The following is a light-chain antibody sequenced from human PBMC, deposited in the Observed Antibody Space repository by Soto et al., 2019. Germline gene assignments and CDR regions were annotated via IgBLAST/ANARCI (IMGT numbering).Light chain of an antibody. J-gene: IGKJ1*01. CDR3: MQPLQSWT. V-gene: IGKV1-27*01. CDR2: AAS. CDR1: QGISSY. Sequence: IRMTQSPSSLSSSTGDRVTITCRASQGISSYLAWYQQKPGKVPKLLIYAASTLQSGVPSRLSGSGSGTDFTLKISRVEAEDVGVYYCMQPLQSWTFGQGTKVDIK.